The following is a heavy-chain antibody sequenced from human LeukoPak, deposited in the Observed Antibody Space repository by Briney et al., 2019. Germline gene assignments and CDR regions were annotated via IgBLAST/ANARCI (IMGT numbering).Heavy chain of an antibody. CDR2: INPNSGGT. CDR1: GHTFTAYY. D-gene: IGHD1-26*01. Sequence: ASVKVSCKASGHTFTAYYMFWVRQAPGQGLEWMGWINPNSGGTNYAPKFQGRVTMTRDTSISTAYMELSGLTSDDTAVYYCAKPLRPIIVGASFDYWGQGTLVTVSS. V-gene: IGHV1-2*02. CDR3: AKPLRPIIVGASFDY. J-gene: IGHJ4*02.